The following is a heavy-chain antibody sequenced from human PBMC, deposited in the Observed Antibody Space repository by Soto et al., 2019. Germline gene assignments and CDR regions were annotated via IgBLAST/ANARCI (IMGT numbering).Heavy chain of an antibody. CDR1: GGTFSSYA. J-gene: IGHJ4*02. D-gene: IGHD2-8*01. CDR2: IIPVIGTA. Sequence: SVKVSCKASGGTFSSYAISWVRQAPGQGLEWMGGIIPVIGTANYAQEFQGRVTITADASASTAYMELSSLRSGDTAVYYCARAAGEVLRVYAQYDFDYWGQGTLVTVSS. CDR3: ARAAGEVLRVYAQYDFDY. V-gene: IGHV1-69*13.